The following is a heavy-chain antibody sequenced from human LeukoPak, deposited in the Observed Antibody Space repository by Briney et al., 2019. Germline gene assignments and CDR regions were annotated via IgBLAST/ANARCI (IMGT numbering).Heavy chain of an antibody. J-gene: IGHJ4*02. CDR2: ISSGGSTI. V-gene: IGHV3-11*01. D-gene: IGHD2-15*01. CDR3: GGYCRGGSCKAAGY. CDR1: GFTFSDYY. Sequence: PGGSLRLSCAASGFTFSDYYMSWIRQAPGKGLEWASYISSGGSTIYYADSVKGRFTTSRDNARNSLYLQMNSLRAEDTAVYYCGGYCRGGSCKAAGYWGQGTLVTVSS.